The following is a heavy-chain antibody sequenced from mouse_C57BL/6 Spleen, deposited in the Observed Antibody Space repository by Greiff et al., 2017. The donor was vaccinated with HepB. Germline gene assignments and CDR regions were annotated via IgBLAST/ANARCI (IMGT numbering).Heavy chain of an antibody. Sequence: QVQLQQPGAELVRPGTSVKLSCKASGYTFTSYWMHWVKQRPGQGLEWIGVIDPSDSYTNYNQKFKGKATLTVDTSSSTAYMQLSSLTSEDSAVYYCASPYYGSSYRYAMDYWGQGTSVTVSS. J-gene: IGHJ4*01. D-gene: IGHD1-1*01. CDR3: ASPYYGSSYRYAMDY. V-gene: IGHV1-59*01. CDR2: IDPSDSYT. CDR1: GYTFTSYW.